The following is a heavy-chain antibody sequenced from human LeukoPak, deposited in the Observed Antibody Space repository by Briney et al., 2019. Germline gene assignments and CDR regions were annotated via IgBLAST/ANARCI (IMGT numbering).Heavy chain of an antibody. D-gene: IGHD6-19*01. J-gene: IGHJ4*02. CDR1: SGSINNYH. Sequence: SETPSLTCTVSSGSINNYHWSWLRQPAGKGLEWIGQIHTSGSTNYNPPLKSRVIMSIDTPENQFSLTIRSVTAADTAVYYCATRDISSGWSFDYWGQGTLVTVSS. CDR2: IHTSGST. CDR3: ATRDISSGWSFDY. V-gene: IGHV4-4*07.